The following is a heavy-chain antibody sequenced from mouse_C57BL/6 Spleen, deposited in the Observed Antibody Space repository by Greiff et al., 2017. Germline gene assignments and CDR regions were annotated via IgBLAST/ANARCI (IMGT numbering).Heavy chain of an antibody. CDR1: GFTFSDYG. V-gene: IGHV5-17*01. CDR3: ARSHYYGSSYGYFDV. D-gene: IGHD1-1*01. J-gene: IGHJ1*03. Sequence: EVHLVESGGGLVKPGGSLKLSCAASGFTFSDYGMHWVRQAPEKGLEWVAYISSGSSTIYYADTVKGRFPISRDNAKNTLFLQMTSLRSEDTAMYYCARSHYYGSSYGYFDVWGTGTTVTVSS. CDR2: ISSGSSTI.